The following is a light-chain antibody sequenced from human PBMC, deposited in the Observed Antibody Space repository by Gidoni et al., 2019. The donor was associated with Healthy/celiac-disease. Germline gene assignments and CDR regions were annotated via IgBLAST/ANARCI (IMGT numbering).Light chain of an antibody. CDR2: RNN. J-gene: IGLJ7*01. Sequence: QSVLTPPPSASGTPGPRVTISCSGSSSNIGSNYVYWYQQLPGTAPKLLIYRNNQRPSGVPDRFSGSKSGTSASLAISGLRSEDEADYYCAAWDDSLSGAVFGGGTQLTVL. CDR1: SSNIGSNY. CDR3: AAWDDSLSGAV. V-gene: IGLV1-47*01.